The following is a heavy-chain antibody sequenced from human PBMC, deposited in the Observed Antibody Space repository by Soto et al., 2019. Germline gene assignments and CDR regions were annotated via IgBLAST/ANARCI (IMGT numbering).Heavy chain of an antibody. CDR1: GSTFSDYY. D-gene: IGHD3-3*01. CDR2: IDTSGTKI. Sequence: GGSLRLSCAASGSTFSDYYMSWIRQAPREGLEWISYIDTSGTKIYYADSVKGRFTITRDNAKSSLYLEMNSLRDEDTAVYYCASHYDMWSGYLSPVDYWGQGTLVTVSS. J-gene: IGHJ4*02. V-gene: IGHV3-11*01. CDR3: ASHYDMWSGYLSPVDY.